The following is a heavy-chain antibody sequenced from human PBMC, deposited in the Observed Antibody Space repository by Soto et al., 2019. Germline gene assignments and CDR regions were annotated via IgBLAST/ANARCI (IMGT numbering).Heavy chain of an antibody. CDR1: GFTFSSYA. J-gene: IGHJ4*02. V-gene: IGHV3-23*01. CDR2: ISGSGGST. D-gene: IGHD5-12*01. Sequence: EVQLLESGGGLVQPGGSLRLSCAASGFTFSSYAMSWVRQAPGKGLEWVSAISGSGGSTYYADSVKGRFTISRDNSKNTLYLQMNGLRAEDTAVYDCAAWYSGYDWYSDYWGQGTLVTVSS. CDR3: AAWYSGYDWYSDY.